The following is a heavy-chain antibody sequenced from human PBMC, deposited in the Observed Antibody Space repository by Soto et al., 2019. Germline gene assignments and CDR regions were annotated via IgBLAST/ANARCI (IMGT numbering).Heavy chain of an antibody. D-gene: IGHD3-22*01. Sequence: GGSLRLSCAASGFTFSSYSMNWVRQAPGKGLEWVSYISSSSSTIYYADSVKGRFTISRDNAKNSLYLQMNSLGDEDTAVFYCARAPVTYYYDSSGYYFDYWGQGTLVTVSS. CDR3: ARAPVTYYYDSSGYYFDY. CDR2: ISSSSSTI. CDR1: GFTFSSYS. J-gene: IGHJ4*02. V-gene: IGHV3-48*02.